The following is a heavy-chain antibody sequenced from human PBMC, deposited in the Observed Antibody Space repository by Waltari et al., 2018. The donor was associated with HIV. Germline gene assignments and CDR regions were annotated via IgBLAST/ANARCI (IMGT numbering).Heavy chain of an antibody. V-gene: IGHV3-53*01. D-gene: IGHD4-17*01. CDR3: ARGWTVADWYFDL. J-gene: IGHJ2*01. Sequence: EVQLVESGGGLIEPGGSLRLSCAASGVTVSSNYMSWVRQAPGKGLGWGSGNYSGGSTYDADAVKGRITISRDNAKNALYLQMNSLRAEDTAVYYCARGWTVADWYFDLWGRGTLVTVSS. CDR1: GVTVSSNY. CDR2: NYSGGST.